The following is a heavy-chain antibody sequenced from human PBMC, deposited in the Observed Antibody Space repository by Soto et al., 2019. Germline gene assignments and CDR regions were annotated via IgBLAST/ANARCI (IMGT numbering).Heavy chain of an antibody. Sequence: GGSLRLSCAASGFTFTDAWMTWVRQGPGKGLEWVGRIKSKSDGETIDYAAPVKGRFTISRDDSKNTLYLQMNSLKTEDTAVYYCTTGPNLRPLAAFDIWGQGTVVTV. CDR2: IKSKSDGETI. CDR3: TTGPNLRPLAAFDI. CDR1: GFTFTDAW. J-gene: IGHJ3*02. V-gene: IGHV3-15*01.